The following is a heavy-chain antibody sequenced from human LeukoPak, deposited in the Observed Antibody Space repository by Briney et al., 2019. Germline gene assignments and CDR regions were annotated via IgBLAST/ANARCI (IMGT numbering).Heavy chain of an antibody. V-gene: IGHV3-7*01. CDR3: ARDAGGYGFYGDY. Sequence: GGSLRLSCAASAFTFRSYWRSSVRQAPGKGLEWVANIKQDGSEKNYVDSVKGRFTISRDKAKNSLYLQMNSLRAEDTAVYYCARDAGGYGFYGDYWGQGTLVTVSS. D-gene: IGHD5-18*01. J-gene: IGHJ4*02. CDR2: IKQDGSEK. CDR1: AFTFRSYW.